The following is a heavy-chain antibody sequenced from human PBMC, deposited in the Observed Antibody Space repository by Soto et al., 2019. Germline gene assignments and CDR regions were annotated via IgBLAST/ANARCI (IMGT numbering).Heavy chain of an antibody. V-gene: IGHV3-30-3*01. CDR2: ISDDGNKR. Sequence: QVQLVESGGGVVQPGGSLRLSCAVSGFTFSTYAMHWVRQAPIRGLEWVAVISDDGNKRYYADSVKGRFTVSRDSSKNTTYLQQNSLRLEDTAVYYCVREPHCSGGIGYLWRFTYWGRGSVVTVSS. D-gene: IGHD2-15*01. CDR1: GFTFSTYA. CDR3: VREPHCSGGIGYLWRFTY. J-gene: IGHJ1*01.